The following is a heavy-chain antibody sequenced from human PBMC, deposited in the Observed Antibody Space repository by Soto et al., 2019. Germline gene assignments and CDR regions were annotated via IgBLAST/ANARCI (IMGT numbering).Heavy chain of an antibody. CDR3: ARDRVVVTPYGMDV. V-gene: IGHV4-4*02. D-gene: IGHD2-21*02. Sequence: SETLSLTCAVSGGSISSSNWWSWVRQPPGKGLEWIGEIYHSGSTNYNPSLKSRVTISVDKSKNQFSLKLSSVTAADTAVYYCARDRVVVTPYGMDVWGQGTTVTVSS. J-gene: IGHJ6*02. CDR1: GGSISSSNW. CDR2: IYHSGST.